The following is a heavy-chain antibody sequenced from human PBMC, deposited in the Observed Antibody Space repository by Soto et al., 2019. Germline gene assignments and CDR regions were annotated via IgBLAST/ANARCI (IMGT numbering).Heavy chain of an antibody. D-gene: IGHD5-12*01. CDR2: IYPGDSDT. V-gene: IGHV5-51*03. CDR3: ARGGYSGYDYKGSFDY. CDR1: GYSFTSYW. J-gene: IGHJ4*02. Sequence: EVQLVQSGAEVKKPGESLKISCKGSGYSFTSYWIGWVRQMPGKGLEWMGIIYPGDSDTRYSPYFQGQVPISADHSIRTAHLQWSSRKASDTAMYYCARGGYSGYDYKGSFDYWGQGTLVTVSS.